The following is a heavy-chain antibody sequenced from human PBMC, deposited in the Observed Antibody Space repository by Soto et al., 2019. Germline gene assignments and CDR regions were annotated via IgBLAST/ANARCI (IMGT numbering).Heavy chain of an antibody. J-gene: IGHJ4*02. V-gene: IGHV3-33*01. Sequence: QVQLVESGGGVVQPGRSLRLSCAASGFTFSSYGMHWVRQAPGKGLEWLAVIWYDEYYADSVKSRFTISRDNSKNTLYLEMNSLRAEDTAVYYCARDCAGYSSGWYQRGGFDYCGQGTLVTVSS. CDR2: IWYDE. CDR1: GFTFSSYG. CDR3: ARDCAGYSSGWYQRGGFDY. D-gene: IGHD6-19*01.